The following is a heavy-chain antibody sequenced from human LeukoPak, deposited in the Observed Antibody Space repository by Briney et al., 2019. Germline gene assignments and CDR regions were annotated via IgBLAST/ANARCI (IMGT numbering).Heavy chain of an antibody. CDR1: GYTFKNYD. CDR2: MNPNSGNT. CDR3: ARATPGGLHGYSFDY. D-gene: IGHD5-24*01. J-gene: IGHJ4*02. Sequence: ASVKVSCKASGYTFKNYDINWVRQVPGQGLEWMGWMNPNSGNTGFAQKFQDRVSMTRDTSINTAYMELTSLRSGDTAVYYCARATPGGLHGYSFDYWGQGTVVTVYS. V-gene: IGHV1-8*02.